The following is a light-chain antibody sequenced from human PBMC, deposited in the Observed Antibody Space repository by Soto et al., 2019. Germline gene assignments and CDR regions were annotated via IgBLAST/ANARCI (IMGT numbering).Light chain of an antibody. V-gene: IGKV3-15*01. CDR3: QQYNNWPFT. Sequence: EIMMTQSPATLSVSPGERATLSCRASQSVSSNLAWYQQKPGQAPRLLIYGASIRATGIAARFSGSGSGTEFTLTISSLQSEDFAVYYCQQYNNWPFTFGPGTEVDIK. CDR2: GAS. CDR1: QSVSSN. J-gene: IGKJ3*01.